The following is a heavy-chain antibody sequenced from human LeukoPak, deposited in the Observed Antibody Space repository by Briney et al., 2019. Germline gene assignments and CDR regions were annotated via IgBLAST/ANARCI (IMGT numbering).Heavy chain of an antibody. J-gene: IGHJ4*02. V-gene: IGHV3-23*01. CDR3: AKEGSSWSPFDY. Sequence: PGGSLRLSCAASGFTFRNYYMHWVRQAPGKGLEWVSAISGSGGGTYYADSVKGRFTISRDNSKNTLFLQMNSLRAEDTAVYYCAKEGSSWSPFDYWGQGILVTVSS. D-gene: IGHD6-13*01. CDR2: ISGSGGGT. CDR1: GFTFRNYY.